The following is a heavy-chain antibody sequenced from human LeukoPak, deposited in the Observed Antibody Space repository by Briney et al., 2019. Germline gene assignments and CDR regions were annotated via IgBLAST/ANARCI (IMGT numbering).Heavy chain of an antibody. V-gene: IGHV1-18*01. CDR2: ISAYNGNT. Sequence: ASVTDSCKASGYTFTNYGISWVRQAPGQGLEWMGWISAYNGNTNYAQKLQGRVTITTDTSTSTAYMELRSLRSDDTAVYYCATVWAGGRLPEPPSYWGQGTLLTVSS. CDR1: GYTFTNYG. J-gene: IGHJ4*02. CDR3: ATVWAGGRLPEPPSY. D-gene: IGHD6-25*01.